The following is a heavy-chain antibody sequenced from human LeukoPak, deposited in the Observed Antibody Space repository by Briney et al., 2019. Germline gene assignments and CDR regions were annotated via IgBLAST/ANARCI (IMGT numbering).Heavy chain of an antibody. CDR2: IVVGGGNT. V-gene: IGHV1-58*02. J-gene: IGHJ4*02. Sequence: SLRLSCTASGFTFTSTAMQWVRQSRGQRLEWIGCIVVGGGNTNFAQKFLERVTITRDMSTSTAYMELRSLRSEDTALYYCAADLSGSGSYLDDWGQGRLVTVSS. D-gene: IGHD3-10*01. CDR3: AADLSGSGSYLDD. CDR1: GFTFTSTA.